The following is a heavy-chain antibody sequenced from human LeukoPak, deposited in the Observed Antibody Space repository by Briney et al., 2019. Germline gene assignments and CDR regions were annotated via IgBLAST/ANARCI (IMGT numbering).Heavy chain of an antibody. Sequence: ASVKVSCKASGYTFTSYGISWVRQAPGQGLEWMGWISAYNGNTNYAQKLQGRVTMTTDTSTSTAYMELRSLRCDDTAVYYCARDSPPYYDFWSGWSSVLYYYYGMDVWGQGTTVTVSS. J-gene: IGHJ6*02. CDR1: GYTFTSYG. D-gene: IGHD3-3*01. V-gene: IGHV1-18*01. CDR3: ARDSPPYYDFWSGWSSVLYYYYGMDV. CDR2: ISAYNGNT.